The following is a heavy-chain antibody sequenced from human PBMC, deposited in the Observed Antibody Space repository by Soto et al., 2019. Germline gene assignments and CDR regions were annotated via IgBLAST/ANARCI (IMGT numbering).Heavy chain of an antibody. D-gene: IGHD3-3*01. V-gene: IGHV5-51*01. Sequence: PGEVQKICCKGSGYNFAGHWIAWVRQQPRNGQKLMGIIYPSDSDNRYRPSFQGQVTISADKSIRPAYLQWSSLRASDTAMYYYARGGVSTRTFAYWGQGTPVTVSS. CDR1: GYNFAGHW. J-gene: IGHJ4*02. CDR3: ARGGVSTRTFAY. CDR2: IYPSDSDN.